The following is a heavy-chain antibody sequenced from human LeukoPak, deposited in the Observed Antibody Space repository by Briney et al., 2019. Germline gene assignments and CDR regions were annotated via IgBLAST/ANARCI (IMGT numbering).Heavy chain of an antibody. D-gene: IGHD1-26*01. Sequence: GGSLRLSCAASGFTFSSYGMHWVRQAPGKGLEWVAVISYDGSNTYYADSVKGRFTISRDNSKNTLYLQMSSLRAEDTAVYYCARLSGSSDTGLGMDVWGQGTTVTVSS. CDR3: ARLSGSSDTGLGMDV. CDR2: ISYDGSNT. V-gene: IGHV3-30*03. J-gene: IGHJ6*02. CDR1: GFTFSSYG.